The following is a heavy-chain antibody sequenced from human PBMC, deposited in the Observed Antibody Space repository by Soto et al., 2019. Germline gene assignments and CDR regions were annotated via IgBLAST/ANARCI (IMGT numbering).Heavy chain of an antibody. CDR2: IYSGGSI. Sequence: VRLVESGGGLIQAGGSLRLSCAVSGFTVSNHFTTWVRQAPGKGLEWVSLIYSGGSISYADSVKGRFTISRDGSMNMLYLQMNSLTAEDTAVYYCARDGNGQRGSPHWGQGTLVTVSS. CDR1: GFTVSNHF. CDR3: ARDGNGQRGSPH. J-gene: IGHJ4*02. D-gene: IGHD3-16*01. V-gene: IGHV3-53*02.